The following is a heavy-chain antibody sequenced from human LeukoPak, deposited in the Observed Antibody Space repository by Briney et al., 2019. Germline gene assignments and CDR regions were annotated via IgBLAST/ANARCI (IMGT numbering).Heavy chain of an antibody. CDR1: GFIFSDFW. J-gene: IGHJ4*02. CDR3: ANRAAYSSGWYLFDY. CDR2: IKQDGSEK. D-gene: IGHD6-19*01. Sequence: PGGSLRLSCAASGFIFSDFWMSWVRQPPGKGLEWVANIKQDGSEKYYVDSVKGRFTISRDNSKNTLYLQMNSLRAEDTAVYYCANRAAYSSGWYLFDYWGQGTLVTVSS. V-gene: IGHV3-7*03.